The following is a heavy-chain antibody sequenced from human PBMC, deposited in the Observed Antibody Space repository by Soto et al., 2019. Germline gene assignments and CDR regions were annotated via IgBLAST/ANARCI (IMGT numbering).Heavy chain of an antibody. CDR3: ARGPFTTDKWVDP. CDR2: ISDSGST. V-gene: IGHV4-59*02. Sequence: QVQLQESGPGLVKPSATLSLTCTVSGASVSTSYWSWIRQPSGKGLEWIGYISDSGSTKYNPSLKRRVAISLEKSTNQYSLRLNSVTAADTAVYYCARGPFTTDKWVDPWGQGNLVTVSS. CDR1: GASVSTSY. J-gene: IGHJ5*02. D-gene: IGHD3-22*01.